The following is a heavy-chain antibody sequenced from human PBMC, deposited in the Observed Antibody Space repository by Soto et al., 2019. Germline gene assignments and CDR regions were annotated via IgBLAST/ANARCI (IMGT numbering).Heavy chain of an antibody. CDR1: GGTFSGYS. J-gene: IGHJ6*02. V-gene: IGHV1-69*13. CDR3: ARAVVLTFTRYYDMDV. CDR2: LIPMFGTT. Sequence: SVKVSCKASGGTFSGYSINWVRQAPGQGLEWMGRLIPMFGTTDYAQRFQGRVTFTADESTSTASMEVTNLTSEDTAVYYCARAVVLTFTRYYDMDVWGQGTTVTVSS. D-gene: IGHD3-22*01.